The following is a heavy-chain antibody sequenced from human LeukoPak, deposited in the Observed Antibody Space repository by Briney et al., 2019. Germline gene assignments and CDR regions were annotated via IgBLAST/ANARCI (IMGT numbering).Heavy chain of an antibody. D-gene: IGHD6-13*01. CDR3: ARWDTSSWFL. CDR2: ISSSSSYI. CDR1: GFTVSSYS. Sequence: AGGSLRLSCAASGFTVSSYSMNWVRQAPGKGLEWVSSISSSSSYIYYADSVKGRFTISRDNAKNSLYLQMNSLRAEDTAVYYCARWDTSSWFLWGQGTLVTVSS. V-gene: IGHV3-21*01. J-gene: IGHJ4*02.